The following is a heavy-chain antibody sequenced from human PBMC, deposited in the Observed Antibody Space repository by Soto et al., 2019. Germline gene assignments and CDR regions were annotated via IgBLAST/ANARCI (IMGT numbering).Heavy chain of an antibody. J-gene: IGHJ6*02. CDR2: IIPIFGTA. D-gene: IGHD6-13*01. V-gene: IGHV1-69*06. CDR3: ARDQIAAAPPLYYYGMDV. Sequence: ASVKVSCKASGGTFSSYAISWVRQAPGQGLEWMGGIIPIFGTANYAQKFQGRVTITADKSTSTAYMELSSLRSEDTAVYYCARDQIAAAPPLYYYGMDVWGQGTTVTVSS. CDR1: GGTFSSYA.